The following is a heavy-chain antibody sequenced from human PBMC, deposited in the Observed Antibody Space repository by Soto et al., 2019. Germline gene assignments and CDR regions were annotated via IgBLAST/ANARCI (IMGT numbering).Heavy chain of an antibody. Sequence: EMQLLESGGGLVQPGGSLRLSCVVSGFSFSTYGVTWVRQAPGKGLEWVCGVSGGSGVTHYTDSVKGRFTISGDDSKTPVYLQMHSLRGEDPAVYYCTRWNGYGDLWGQGTLVTVSS. J-gene: IGHJ5*02. D-gene: IGHD1-1*01. V-gene: IGHV3-23*01. CDR1: GFSFSTYG. CDR3: TRWNGYGDL. CDR2: VSGGSGVT.